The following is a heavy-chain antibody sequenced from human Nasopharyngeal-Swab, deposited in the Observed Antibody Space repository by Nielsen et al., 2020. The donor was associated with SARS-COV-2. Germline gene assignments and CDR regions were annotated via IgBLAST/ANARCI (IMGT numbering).Heavy chain of an antibody. D-gene: IGHD2/OR15-2a*01. V-gene: IGHV1-3*01. CDR1: GYTFTSYA. CDR2: INAGNGNT. J-gene: IGHJ4*02. Sequence: ASVKVSCKASGYTFTSYAMHWVRQAPGQRLEWMGWINAGNGNTKYSQKLQGRVTMTTDTSTSTAYMELRSLRSDDTAVYYCARGLYSSTWYLDNWGQGALVTVSS. CDR3: ARGLYSSTWYLDN.